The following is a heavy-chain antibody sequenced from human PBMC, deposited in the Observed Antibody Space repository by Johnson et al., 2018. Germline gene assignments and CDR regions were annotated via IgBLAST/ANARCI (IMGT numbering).Heavy chain of an antibody. CDR2: IGTAGDT. J-gene: IGHJ6*03. CDR1: GFTFSSYD. Sequence: LVESGGGLVQPGGXLRLSCAASGFTFSSYDMHWVRQATGKGLEWVSAIGTAGDTYYPGSVKGRFTISRENAKNSLYIQMNSLRAGDTAVYYCARVRAAGTHNYYYYMDVWGKGTTVTVSS. CDR3: ARVRAAGTHNYYYYMDV. V-gene: IGHV3-13*01. D-gene: IGHD6-13*01.